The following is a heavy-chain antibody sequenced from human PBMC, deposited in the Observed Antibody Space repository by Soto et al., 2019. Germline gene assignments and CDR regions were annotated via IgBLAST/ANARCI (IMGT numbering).Heavy chain of an antibody. J-gene: IGHJ6*02. D-gene: IGHD2-21*02. Sequence: SETLSLTCAVSGGSISSDYFHWTWIRQYPGKGLEWIGYIHYTGSIMYNPSFRSRLTMAVDTTKNQFSLQLTSVTAADTAVYFCAREDDGGDRDYYGLDVWGQGTTVTVSS. CDR1: GGSISSDYFH. CDR3: AREDDGGDRDYYGLDV. V-gene: IGHV4-30-4*08. CDR2: IHYTGSI.